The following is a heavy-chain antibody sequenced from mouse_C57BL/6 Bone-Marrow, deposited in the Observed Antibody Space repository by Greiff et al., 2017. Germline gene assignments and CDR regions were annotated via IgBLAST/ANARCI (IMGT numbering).Heavy chain of an antibody. CDR1: GFTFSDYG. Sequence: EVQLVESGGGLVKPGGSLKVSCAASGFTFSDYGMHWVRQAPEKGLEWVAYISSGSSTIYYADTVKGRFTISRDNAKNTLFLQMTSLRSEDTAMYYCAKGGGYGSAWFAYWGQGTLVTVSA. D-gene: IGHD1-1*01. V-gene: IGHV5-17*01. J-gene: IGHJ3*01. CDR3: AKGGGYGSAWFAY. CDR2: ISSGSSTI.